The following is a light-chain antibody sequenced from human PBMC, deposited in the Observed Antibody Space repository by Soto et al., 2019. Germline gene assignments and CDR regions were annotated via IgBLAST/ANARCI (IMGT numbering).Light chain of an antibody. CDR1: QSISGW. V-gene: IGKV1-5*01. Sequence: DIQMTQSPSTLSASLVYRFTITCRASQSISGWLAWYQQKPGKAPKLLIYDASSLESGVPSRFSGSGSGTEFTLTISSLQPDDFATYYCQQYNTYWTFGQGTKVDI. J-gene: IGKJ1*01. CDR2: DAS. CDR3: QQYNTYWT.